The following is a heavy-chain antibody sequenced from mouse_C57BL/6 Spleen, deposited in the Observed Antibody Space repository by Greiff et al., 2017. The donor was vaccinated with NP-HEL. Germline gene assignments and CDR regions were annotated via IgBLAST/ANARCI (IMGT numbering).Heavy chain of an antibody. V-gene: IGHV1-80*01. CDR2: IYPGDGDT. CDR3: ARRGLRQDYAMDY. CDR1: GYAFSSYW. D-gene: IGHD2-4*01. Sequence: QVQLQQSGAELVKPGASVKISCKASGYAFSSYWMNWVKQRPGKGLEWIGQIYPGDGDTNYNGKFKGKATLTADKSSSTAYMQLSSLTSEDSAVYFCARRGLRQDYAMDYWGQGTSVTVSS. J-gene: IGHJ4*01.